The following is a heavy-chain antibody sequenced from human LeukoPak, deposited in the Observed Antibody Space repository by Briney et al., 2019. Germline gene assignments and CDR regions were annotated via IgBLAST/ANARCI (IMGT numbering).Heavy chain of an antibody. D-gene: IGHD1-26*01. CDR2: NYYSGNT. CDR1: GGSISSSNYY. V-gene: IGHV4-39*01. Sequence: TSETLSLTCTVSGGSISSSNYYWGWIRQPPGKGLEWIGSNYYSGNTYYNPSLKSRVTISVDTSKNQFSLKLTSVTAADTAVYYCAHFKGGSFDFWGQGTMVTVSS. J-gene: IGHJ3*01. CDR3: AHFKGGSFDF.